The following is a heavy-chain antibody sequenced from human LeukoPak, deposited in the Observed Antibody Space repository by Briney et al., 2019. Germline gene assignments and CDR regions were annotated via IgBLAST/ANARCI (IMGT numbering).Heavy chain of an antibody. CDR2: IDYSGST. V-gene: IGHV4-39*01. D-gene: IGHD4-23*01. J-gene: IGHJ1*01. CDR1: GGSISSTIYY. Sequence: SETLSLTCTVSGGSISSTIYYWGWIRQPPGKGLEWIGSIDYSGSTYYNPSLKSRVTISVDTSKNQFSLNLSSVTAADTAVYYCARTTTVIKRYIALGGQGTLLTVSS. CDR3: ARTTTVIKRYIAL.